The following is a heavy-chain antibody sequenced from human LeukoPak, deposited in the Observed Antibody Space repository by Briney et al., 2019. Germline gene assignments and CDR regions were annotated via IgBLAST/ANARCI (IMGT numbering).Heavy chain of an antibody. D-gene: IGHD3-3*01. J-gene: IGHJ6*03. CDR3: AKSSWYYDFWSGYADYYYYYYMDV. V-gene: IGHV3-23*01. Sequence: GGSLRLSCAASGFTFSSYAMSWVRQAPGKGLEWVSAISGSGGSTYYADSVKGRFTISRDNSKNTLYLQMNSLRAEDTAVYYCAKSSWYYDFWSGYADYYYYYYMDVWGKGTTVTVSS. CDR2: ISGSGGST. CDR1: GFTFSSYA.